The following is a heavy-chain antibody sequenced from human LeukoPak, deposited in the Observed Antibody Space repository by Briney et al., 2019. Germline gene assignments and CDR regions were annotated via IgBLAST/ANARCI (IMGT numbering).Heavy chain of an antibody. V-gene: IGHV4-34*01. D-gene: IGHD3-3*01. CDR3: AGYGFWSGYYSDY. CDR1: GGSFSGYY. Sequence: SETLSLTCAVYGGSFSGYYWSWIRQPPGKGLEWIGEINHSGSTNYNPSLKSRVTISVDTSKNQFSLKLSSVTAADTAVYYCAGYGFWSGYYSDYWGQGTLVTVSS. J-gene: IGHJ4*02. CDR2: INHSGST.